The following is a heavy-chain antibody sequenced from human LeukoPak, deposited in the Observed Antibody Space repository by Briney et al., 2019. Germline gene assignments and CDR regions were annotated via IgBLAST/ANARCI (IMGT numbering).Heavy chain of an antibody. CDR2: ISGSGSST. D-gene: IGHD6-19*01. J-gene: IGHJ4*02. Sequence: GGSLRLSCAVSGITFSSYAMTWDRQAPGKGLEWVSTISGSGSSTYYAGSVKGRFTISRDNSKNTLYLQMNSLRAEDTAVYYCAKGAPYSSGWYSDYWGQGTLSPSPQ. CDR1: GITFSSYA. V-gene: IGHV3-23*01. CDR3: AKGAPYSSGWYSDY.